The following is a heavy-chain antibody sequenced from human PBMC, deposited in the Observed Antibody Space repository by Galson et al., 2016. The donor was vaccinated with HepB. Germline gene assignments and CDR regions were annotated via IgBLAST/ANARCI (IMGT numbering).Heavy chain of an antibody. D-gene: IGHD6-19*01. CDR2: IYYSGGV. CDR3: ARARQRLSHFDF. CDR1: GGAINSDSYS. V-gene: IGHV4-30-2*01. Sequence: TLSLTCTVSGGAINSDSYSWNWIRQPPGRGLEWIGYIYYSGGVYRNPSFMTRATISVDPSQDQFSLNLLSVTAAAPAVYFCARARQRLSHFDFWGQGVLVTVS. J-gene: IGHJ4*02.